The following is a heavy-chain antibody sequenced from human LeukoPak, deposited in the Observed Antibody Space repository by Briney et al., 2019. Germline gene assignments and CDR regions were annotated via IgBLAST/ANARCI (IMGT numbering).Heavy chain of an antibody. CDR1: GGSISSYY. J-gene: IGHJ4*02. CDR2: IYYSGRT. V-gene: IGHV4-59*01. CDR3: AGGWLPDKNDF. D-gene: IGHD5-24*01. Sequence: KPSETLSLTCSVSGGSISSYYWSWIRQPPGRGLEWIGYIYYSGRTSYNPSLKSRVTISVDTSKNQFSLRLSSVTAADTAVYYCAGGWLPDKNDFWGQGTLVTVSA.